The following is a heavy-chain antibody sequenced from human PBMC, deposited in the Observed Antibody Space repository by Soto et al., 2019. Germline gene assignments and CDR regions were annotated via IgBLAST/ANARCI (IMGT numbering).Heavy chain of an antibody. CDR3: SRAAERFDFVWGRNDALDI. CDR2: SRADNSDP. CDR1: GYRFTEFG. V-gene: IGHV1-18*01. Sequence: QVQLLQSGPEVKKPGASVKVSCRAFGYRFTEFGISWVRQAPGQGLEWVGWSRADNSDPNYAKRLQGRVNVTTDTSSNTASFELTSLTSADTAVYYCSRAAERFDFVWGRNDALDIWGQGTLVFVSS. J-gene: IGHJ3*02. D-gene: IGHD3-16*01.